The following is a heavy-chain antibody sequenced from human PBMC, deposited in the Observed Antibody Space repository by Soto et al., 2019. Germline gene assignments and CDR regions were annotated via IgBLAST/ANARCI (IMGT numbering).Heavy chain of an antibody. V-gene: IGHV3-23*01. CDR3: AKDGLSDSPSAIDY. CDR2: IGGSGRNT. Sequence: GGSLRLSCAASGFMFSRSSMTWVRQAPGMRLESVAGIGGSGRNTYYADSVKGRFTISRDNSKNTLFLQMNSLRDEDTAIYYCAKDGLSDSPSAIDYWGQGTRVTVSS. J-gene: IGHJ4*02. CDR1: GFMFSRSS. D-gene: IGHD6-13*01.